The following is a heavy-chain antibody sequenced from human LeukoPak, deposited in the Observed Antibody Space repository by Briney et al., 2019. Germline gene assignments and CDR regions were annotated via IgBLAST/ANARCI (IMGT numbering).Heavy chain of an antibody. Sequence: GGSLRLSCVASGFTFSGYAIHWVRQAPGKVLEWVALISYDGSNKDYTHSVKGRFTISRDNSKNTLYLQMNSLRAEDSAVYYCAREYCGGECYSGFDFWGQGTLVTVSS. J-gene: IGHJ5*01. CDR3: AREYCGGECYSGFDF. CDR2: ISYDGSNK. CDR1: GFTFSGYA. D-gene: IGHD2-21*01. V-gene: IGHV3-30*04.